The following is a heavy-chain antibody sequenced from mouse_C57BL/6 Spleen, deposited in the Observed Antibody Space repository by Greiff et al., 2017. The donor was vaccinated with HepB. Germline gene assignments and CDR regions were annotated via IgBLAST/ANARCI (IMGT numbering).Heavy chain of an antibody. J-gene: IGHJ2*01. V-gene: IGHV5-16*01. Sequence: VKLVESEGGLVQPGSSMKLSCTASGFTFSDYYMAWVRQVPEKGLEWVANINYDGSSTYYLDSLKSRFIISRDNAKNILYLQMSSLKSEDTATYYCARDKNFDYWGQGTTLTVSS. CDR2: INYDGSST. CDR1: GFTFSDYY. CDR3: ARDKNFDY.